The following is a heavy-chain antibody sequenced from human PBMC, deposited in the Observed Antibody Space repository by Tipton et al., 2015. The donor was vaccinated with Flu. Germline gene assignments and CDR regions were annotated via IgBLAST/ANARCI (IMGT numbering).Heavy chain of an antibody. Sequence: LRLSCTVSGYSISSSSYCWGWIRQPPGKGLEWIGSIYYSGSTYYNPSLKSRVTISVDTSKNQFSLKLSSVTAADTAVYYCAIPRYCSGGSCYTQIDYWGQGTLVTVSS. CDR2: IYYSGST. CDR1: GYSISSSSYC. D-gene: IGHD2-15*01. V-gene: IGHV4-39*07. J-gene: IGHJ4*02. CDR3: AIPRYCSGGSCYTQIDY.